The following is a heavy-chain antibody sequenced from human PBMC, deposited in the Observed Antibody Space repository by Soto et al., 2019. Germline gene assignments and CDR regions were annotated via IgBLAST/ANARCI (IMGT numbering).Heavy chain of an antibody. CDR1: GGTFSSYA. CDR3: ARALYQIAVAGTNNWFDP. J-gene: IGHJ5*02. Sequence: SVKVSCKASGGTFSSYAISWVRQAPGQGLEWMGGIIPIFGTANYAQKFQGRVTITADESTSTAYMELSSLRSEDTAVYYCARALYQIAVAGTNNWFDPWGQGTLVTVSS. CDR2: IIPIFGTA. D-gene: IGHD6-19*01. V-gene: IGHV1-69*13.